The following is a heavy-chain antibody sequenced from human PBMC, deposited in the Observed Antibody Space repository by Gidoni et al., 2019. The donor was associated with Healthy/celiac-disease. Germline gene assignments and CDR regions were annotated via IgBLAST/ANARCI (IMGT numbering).Heavy chain of an antibody. CDR1: GFTFSSYA. CDR3: ASRITMIVVVKQGPYYFDY. Sequence: EVQLVESGGGLVQPGGSLRLSCAASGFTFSSYAMSWVRQAPGKGLELVSAISGSGGSTYYADSVKGRFTISRDNSKNTLYLQMNSLRAEDTAVYYCASRITMIVVVKQGPYYFDYWGQGTLVTVSS. J-gene: IGHJ4*02. V-gene: IGHV3-23*04. CDR2: ISGSGGST. D-gene: IGHD3-22*01.